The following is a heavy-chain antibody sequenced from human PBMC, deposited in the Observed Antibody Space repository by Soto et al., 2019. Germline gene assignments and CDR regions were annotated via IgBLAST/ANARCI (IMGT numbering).Heavy chain of an antibody. CDR2: MNPNSGNT. CDR1: GYTFTSYD. Sequence: ASVKVSCKASGYTFTSYDINWVRQATGQGLEWMGWMNPNSGNTGYAQKFQGRVTMTRNTSISTAYMELSSLRSEDTAVYYCARHQYYDFWSGYYPGSRCLDPWGQGTLVTVSS. D-gene: IGHD3-3*01. J-gene: IGHJ5*02. CDR3: ARHQYYDFWSGYYPGSRCLDP. V-gene: IGHV1-8*01.